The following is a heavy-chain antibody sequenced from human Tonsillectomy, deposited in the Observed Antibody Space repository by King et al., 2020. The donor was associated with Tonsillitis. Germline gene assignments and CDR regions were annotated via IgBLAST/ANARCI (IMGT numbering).Heavy chain of an antibody. CDR1: GFTFSSYA. D-gene: IGHD2-2*01. CDR3: ARGGYCSSTSCYLAAFDI. CDR2: ISGSGGST. Sequence: EVQLVESGGGLVQPGGSLRLSCAASGFTFSSYAMSWVRQAPGKGLEWVSAISGSGGSTYYADSVKGRFTISRDNSKNTLYLQMNSLRAEDTAVYYCARGGYCSSTSCYLAAFDIWGQGTMVTVSS. J-gene: IGHJ3*02. V-gene: IGHV3-23*04.